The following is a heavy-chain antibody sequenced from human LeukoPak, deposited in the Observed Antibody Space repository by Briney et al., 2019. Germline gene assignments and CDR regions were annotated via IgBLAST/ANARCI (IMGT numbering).Heavy chain of an antibody. J-gene: IGHJ4*02. CDR3: ASVFGSGSSTWYHFDY. D-gene: IGHD3-10*01. CDR1: GGSIYSGGYY. V-gene: IGHV4-31*03. Sequence: SETLSLTCNVSGGSIYSGGYYWTWIRQRPRKGLEWIGYIYYSGSFFYNPSLRSRVTISLDTSENQFSLRLTSVTAADTAVYYCASVFGSGSSTWYHFDYWGQGTLVTVSS. CDR2: IYYSGSF.